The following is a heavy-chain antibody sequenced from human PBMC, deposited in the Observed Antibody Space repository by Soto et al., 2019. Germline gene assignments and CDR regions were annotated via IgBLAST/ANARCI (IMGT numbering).Heavy chain of an antibody. V-gene: IGHV1-18*01. CDR3: ARDRLRGYDSSGIYA. D-gene: IGHD3-22*01. CDR2: INPSDGNR. Sequence: SYEAPGGSFSCSGMTSVRQAPGQGLEWMGWINPSDGNRNFAQKFEDRVTMTTATSTNTVFLELRSLKSDDTAIYYCARDRLRGYDSSGIYAWGQGTMGTVSS. J-gene: IGHJ4*02. CDR1: GGSFSCSG.